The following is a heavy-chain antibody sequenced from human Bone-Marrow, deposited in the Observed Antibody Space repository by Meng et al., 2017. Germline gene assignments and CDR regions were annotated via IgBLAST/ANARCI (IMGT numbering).Heavy chain of an antibody. V-gene: IGHV1-69*05. D-gene: IGHD5-18*01. CDR2: IIPIFGTA. Sequence: SVKVSCKASGGTFSSYAISWVRQAPGQGLEWMGGIIPIFGTANYAQKFQGRVTITTDESTSTAYMELSSLRFEDTAVYYCARADTAMVNLDYWGQGTLVTVSS. CDR3: ARADTAMVNLDY. CDR1: GGTFSSYA. J-gene: IGHJ4*02.